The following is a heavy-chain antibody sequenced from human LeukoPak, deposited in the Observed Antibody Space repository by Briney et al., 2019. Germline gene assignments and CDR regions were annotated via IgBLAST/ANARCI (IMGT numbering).Heavy chain of an antibody. CDR2: ITSSSSYI. D-gene: IGHD1-26*01. J-gene: IGHJ6*03. CDR1: GFTFSSYS. Sequence: PGGSLRLSCAASGFTFSSYSMNWVRQAPGKGLEWVSSITSSSSYIHYADSVKGRFTISRDNAKNSLYLQMDSLRVEDTAVYYCARDPYSGNYGAYYYYYMDVWGKGTTVTISS. V-gene: IGHV3-21*06. CDR3: ARDPYSGNYGAYYYYYMDV.